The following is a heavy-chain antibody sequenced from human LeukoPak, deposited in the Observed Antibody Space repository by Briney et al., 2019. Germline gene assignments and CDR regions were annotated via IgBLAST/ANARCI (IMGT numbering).Heavy chain of an antibody. Sequence: PGGSLRLSCAASGFTVSSSAMNWARQAPGKGLEWVSVISGSGSSDTYYADSVRGRFSISRDNSKNTLYLQMNSLRAEDTAIYYCAKGPTRGYWGQGTLVTVSS. D-gene: IGHD1-26*01. V-gene: IGHV3-23*01. CDR1: GFTVSSSA. CDR3: AKGPTRGY. J-gene: IGHJ4*02. CDR2: ISGSGSSDT.